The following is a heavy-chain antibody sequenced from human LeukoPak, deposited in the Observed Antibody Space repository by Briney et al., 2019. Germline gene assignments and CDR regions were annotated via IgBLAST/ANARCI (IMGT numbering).Heavy chain of an antibody. V-gene: IGHV3-48*04. CDR2: ISSSSSTI. CDR3: ARTKEMATISYFDS. Sequence: QPGGSLRLSCAASGFTCSSYSMNWVRQAPGKGLEWVSYISSSSSTIYYADSVKGRFTISRDNAKNSLYLQMNSLRAEDTAVYYCARTKEMATISYFDSWGQGTLVTVSS. J-gene: IGHJ4*02. CDR1: GFTCSSYS. D-gene: IGHD5-24*01.